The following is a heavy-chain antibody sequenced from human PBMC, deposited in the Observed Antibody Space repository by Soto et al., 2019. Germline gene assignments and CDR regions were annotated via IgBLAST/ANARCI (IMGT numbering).Heavy chain of an antibody. CDR3: ARLSPEDYIWGSPTTYLDY. CDR2: IYYSGST. J-gene: IGHJ4*02. V-gene: IGHV4-39*01. CDR1: GGSISSSSYY. Sequence: QLQLQESGPGLVKPSETLSLTCTVSGGSISSSSYYWGWIRQPPGKGLEWIGSIYYSGSTYYNPSLKSRVTLSVDTSKNQFPLKLSSVTAADTAVYYCARLSPEDYIWGSPTTYLDYWGQGTLVTVSS. D-gene: IGHD3-16*01.